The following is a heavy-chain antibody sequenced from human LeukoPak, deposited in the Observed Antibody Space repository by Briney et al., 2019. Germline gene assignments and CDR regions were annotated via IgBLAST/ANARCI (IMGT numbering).Heavy chain of an antibody. CDR3: AKGMLLYYDSSGYEDY. J-gene: IGHJ4*02. V-gene: IGHV3-23*01. Sequence: PGGSLRLSCAASGFTFSSYAMSWVRQAPGKGLEWVSAMSGSGGSTYYADSVKGRFTISRDNSKNTLYLQMNSLRAEDTAVYYCAKGMLLYYDSSGYEDYWGQGTLVTVSS. CDR1: GFTFSSYA. D-gene: IGHD3-22*01. CDR2: MSGSGGST.